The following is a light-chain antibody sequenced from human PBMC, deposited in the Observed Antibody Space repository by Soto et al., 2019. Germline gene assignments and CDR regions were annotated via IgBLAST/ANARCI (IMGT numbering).Light chain of an antibody. CDR2: EVS. CDR1: SSDVGGYNY. J-gene: IGLJ1*01. V-gene: IGLV2-14*01. CDR3: SSYSSSTTPLV. Sequence: QSALTQPASVSGSPGQSFTISCTGTSSDVGGYNYVSWYQRHPGKVPKLMIYEVSNRPSGVSNRFSGCKSGNTASLTISGLQAEDDADYYCSSYSSSTTPLVFGAGTKLTVL.